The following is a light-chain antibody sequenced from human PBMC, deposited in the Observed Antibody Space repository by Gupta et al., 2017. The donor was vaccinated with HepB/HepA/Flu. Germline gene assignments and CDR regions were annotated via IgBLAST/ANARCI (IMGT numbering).Light chain of an antibody. Sequence: QPVLTHPPSATRTPRQRVAISCSGSSSNLGRDNVYWYQQLPGTAPKLLIYTDHRRPSGVPDRFSGSKSGTSASLAISGLRSEDEADYYCATWDDSLRGYVFGTGTWVTVL. V-gene: IGLV1-47*02. CDR1: SSNLGRDN. J-gene: IGLJ1*01. CDR3: ATWDDSLRGYV. CDR2: TDH.